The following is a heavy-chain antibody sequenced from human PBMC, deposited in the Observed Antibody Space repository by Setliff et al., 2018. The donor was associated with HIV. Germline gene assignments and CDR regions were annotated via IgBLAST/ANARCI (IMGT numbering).Heavy chain of an antibody. J-gene: IGHJ4*02. CDR2: INHSGKT. Sequence: SLTCAVYGGSLSGHYWTWIRQPPGEGLEWIGEINHSGKTNYNPSLKSRVTISVDTSKNQFSLKVTSVTAADTAVYYCVTSSSWSSRLNFWGQGMLVTVPS. CDR3: VTSSSWSSRLNF. D-gene: IGHD6-13*01. V-gene: IGHV4-34*01. CDR1: GGSLSGHY.